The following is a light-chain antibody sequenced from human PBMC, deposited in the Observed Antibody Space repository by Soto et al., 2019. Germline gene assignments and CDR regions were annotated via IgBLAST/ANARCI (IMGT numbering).Light chain of an antibody. CDR2: GVS. Sequence: QSALTQPASVSGSPGQSITISCTGTSSDVGGYDYVSWYQQHPGKAPKLMIYGVSNRPSRVSNRFSGSKSGNTASLTISGLQAEDEADYYCSSYTNSITHVFGGGTKVTVL. V-gene: IGLV2-14*03. CDR1: SSDVGGYDY. J-gene: IGLJ3*02. CDR3: SSYTNSITHV.